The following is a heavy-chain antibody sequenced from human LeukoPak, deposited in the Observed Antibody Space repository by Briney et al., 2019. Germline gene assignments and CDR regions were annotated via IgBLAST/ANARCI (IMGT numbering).Heavy chain of an antibody. J-gene: IGHJ4*02. CDR2: ISGSGGST. D-gene: IGHD3-16*02. V-gene: IGHV3-23*01. Sequence: LPGGSLRLSCAASGFTFSSYAMSWVRQAPGKGLEWVSAISGSGGSTYYADSVKGRFTISRDNSKNTLYLQMNSLRAEDTAVYYCARDYVWGSYRTTRGGHYFDYWGQGTLVTVSS. CDR1: GFTFSSYA. CDR3: ARDYVWGSYRTTRGGHYFDY.